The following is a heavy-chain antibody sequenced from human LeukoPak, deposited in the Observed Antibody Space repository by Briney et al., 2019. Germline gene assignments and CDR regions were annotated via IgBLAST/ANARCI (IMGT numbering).Heavy chain of an antibody. V-gene: IGHV1-46*01. CDR2: SNPSGVGT. CDR3: AREESGGYFDY. Sequence: ASVKVSCKASGYTFTSYYMHWVRQAPGQGLEWMGVSNPSGVGTNYAQKFQGRVAMTRDTSTTTVYMELSSLRSEDTAVYYCAREESGGYFDYWGQGTLVTVSS. CDR1: GYTFTSYY. D-gene: IGHD2-8*02. J-gene: IGHJ4*02.